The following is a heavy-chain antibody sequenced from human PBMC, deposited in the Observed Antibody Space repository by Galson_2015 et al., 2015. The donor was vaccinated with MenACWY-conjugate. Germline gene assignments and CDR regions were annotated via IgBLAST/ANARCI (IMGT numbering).Heavy chain of an antibody. D-gene: IGHD4-23*01. Sequence: SVKVSCKVSGYTLTELSMHWVRQAPGKGLEWMGGFDPEDGETIYAQKFQGRVTMTEDTSTDTAYMELSSLRSEDTAVYYCATVRETPRGFDPWGQGTLVTVSS. CDR3: ATVRETPRGFDP. J-gene: IGHJ5*02. CDR2: FDPEDGET. CDR1: GYTLTELS. V-gene: IGHV1-24*01.